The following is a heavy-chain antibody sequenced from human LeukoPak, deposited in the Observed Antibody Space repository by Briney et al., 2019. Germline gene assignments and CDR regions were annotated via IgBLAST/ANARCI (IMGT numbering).Heavy chain of an antibody. D-gene: IGHD5-18*01. Sequence: ASVKVSCKASGYTFTGYYMRWVRQAPGQGLEWMGWINPNSGGTNYAQKFQGRVTMTRDTSISTAYMELSRLRSDDTAVYYRARDGDPYSYGSLFDYWGQGTLVTVSS. J-gene: IGHJ4*02. CDR1: GYTFTGYY. CDR3: ARDGDPYSYGSLFDY. CDR2: INPNSGGT. V-gene: IGHV1-2*02.